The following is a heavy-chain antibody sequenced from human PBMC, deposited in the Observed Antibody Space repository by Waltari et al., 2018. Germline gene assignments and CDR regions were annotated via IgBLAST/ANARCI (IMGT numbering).Heavy chain of an antibody. J-gene: IGHJ4*02. CDR2: IYYSGST. CDR1: GGSISSHY. D-gene: IGHD4-17*01. Sequence: QVQLQESGPGLVKPSETLSLTCTVAGGSISSHYWSWIRQPPGKGLEWSGYIYYSGSTNYNPSLKSRVTISVDTSKNQFSLKLSSVTAADTAVYYCARGGGDPQNLDYWGQGTLVTVSS. CDR3: ARGGGDPQNLDY. V-gene: IGHV4-59*11.